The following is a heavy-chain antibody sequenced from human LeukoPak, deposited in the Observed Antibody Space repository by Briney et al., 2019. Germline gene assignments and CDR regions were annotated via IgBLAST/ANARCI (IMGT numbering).Heavy chain of an antibody. J-gene: IGHJ4*02. CDR2: INHSGST. CDR1: GGSFSGYY. V-gene: IGHV4-34*01. CDR3: ARLRSRSLLWFGNFDC. Sequence: SETLSLTCAVYGGSFSGYYWSWIRQPPGKGLEWIGEINHSGSTNYNPSLKSRVTISVDTSKNQFSLKLSSMTAADTAVYYCARLRSRSLLWFGNFDCWGQGTLVTVSS. D-gene: IGHD3-10*01.